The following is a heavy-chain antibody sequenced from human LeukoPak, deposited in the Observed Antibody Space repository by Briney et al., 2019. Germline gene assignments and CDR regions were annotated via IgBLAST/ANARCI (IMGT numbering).Heavy chain of an antibody. V-gene: IGHV1-8*01. CDR3: ARSPPLGYCSGGSCYDEYNWFDP. CDR1: GYTFTSYD. J-gene: IGHJ5*02. CDR2: MNPNSGNT. Sequence: ASVKVSCKASGYTFTSYDINWVRQAAGQGLEWMGWMNPNSGNTGYAQKFQGRVTMTRNTSISTAYRELSSLRSEDTAVYYCARSPPLGYCSGGSCYDEYNWFDPWGQGTLVTVSS. D-gene: IGHD2-15*01.